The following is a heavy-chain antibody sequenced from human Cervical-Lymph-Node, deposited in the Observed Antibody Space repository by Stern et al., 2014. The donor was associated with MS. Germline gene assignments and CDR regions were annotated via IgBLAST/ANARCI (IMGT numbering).Heavy chain of an antibody. CDR3: AKDPLSSGWDALEWYFDL. D-gene: IGHD6-19*01. CDR1: GFTFDDYA. V-gene: IGHV3-9*01. J-gene: IGHJ2*01. Sequence: VQLVQSGGGLVQPGRSLRISCAASGFTFDDYAMHWVRQAAGKGLEWVSGISWNSGSIGYADSVKGRFTISRDNAKNSLYLQMNSLSVEDTALYYCAKDPLSSGWDALEWYFDLWGRGTLVIVSS. CDR2: ISWNSGSI.